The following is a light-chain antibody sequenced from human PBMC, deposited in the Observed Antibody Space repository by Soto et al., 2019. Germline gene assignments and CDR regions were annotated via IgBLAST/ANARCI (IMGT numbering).Light chain of an antibody. V-gene: IGLV2-14*01. Sequence: QSALTQPASVSGSPGQSITISCTGTSSDVGGYNYVSWYQQHPGKAPKLMIYDVSNRPSGVSNRFSGSKSGNTASLTISGLQAEDDADYYCSSYTSSTTYVFRTSTNLTV. CDR2: DVS. CDR3: SSYTSSTTYV. J-gene: IGLJ1*01. CDR1: SSDVGGYNY.